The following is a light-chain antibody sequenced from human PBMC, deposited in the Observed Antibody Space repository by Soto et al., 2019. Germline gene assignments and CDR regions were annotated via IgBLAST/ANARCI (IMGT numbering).Light chain of an antibody. V-gene: IGLV2-14*01. CDR3: SSYKSSSGYV. CDR1: SSDVGGYNY. Sequence: QSVLTQPASVSGSPGQSITISCTGTSSDVGGYNYVSWYQQHPGKAPKLMIYEVSNRPSGVSNRFSGSKSGNTASLTISGLQDEEKADSYCSSYKSSSGYVFGSGTKLTV. J-gene: IGLJ1*01. CDR2: EVS.